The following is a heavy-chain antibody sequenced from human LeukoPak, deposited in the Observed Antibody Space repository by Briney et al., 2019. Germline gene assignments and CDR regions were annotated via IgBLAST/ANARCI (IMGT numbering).Heavy chain of an antibody. CDR2: ISGSGGST. Sequence: GGSLRLSCTASGFTFGDYAMSWVRQAPGKGLEWVSAISGSGGSTYYADSVKGRFTIFRDNSKNTLYLQMNSLRAEDTAVYYCARRAYYYDSSGYYYVMWGQGTLVTVSS. V-gene: IGHV3-23*01. CDR3: ARRAYYYDSSGYYYVM. D-gene: IGHD3-22*01. J-gene: IGHJ4*02. CDR1: GFTFGDYA.